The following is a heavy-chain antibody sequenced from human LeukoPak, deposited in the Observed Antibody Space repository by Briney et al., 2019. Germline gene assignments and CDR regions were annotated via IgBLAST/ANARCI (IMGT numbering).Heavy chain of an antibody. CDR2: ISGSGDST. V-gene: IGHV3-23*01. CDR1: GFTFTNYA. CDR3: AKGPITVAPSNFDY. D-gene: IGHD4-23*01. J-gene: IGHJ4*02. Sequence: GGSLRLSCAASGFTFTNYAMNWVRQAPGKGLEWVSGISGSGDSTYDADSVKGRFTISRDNSKNTLYLQMNSLRAEDTAVYYCAKGPITVAPSNFDYWGQGTLVTVSS.